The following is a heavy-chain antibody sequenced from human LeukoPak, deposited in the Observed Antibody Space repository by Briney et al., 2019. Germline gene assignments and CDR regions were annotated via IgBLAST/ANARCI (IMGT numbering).Heavy chain of an antibody. CDR3: ARGGRSGSHDY. CDR1: GGSFSGYY. D-gene: IGHD3-10*01. J-gene: IGHJ4*02. Sequence: SETLSLTCAVYGGSFSGYYWSWIRQHPGKGLEWIGYIYYSGSTYYNPSLKSRVTISVDTSKNQFSLKLSSVTAADTAVYYCARGGRSGSHDYWGQGTLVTVSS. V-gene: IGHV4-31*11. CDR2: IYYSGST.